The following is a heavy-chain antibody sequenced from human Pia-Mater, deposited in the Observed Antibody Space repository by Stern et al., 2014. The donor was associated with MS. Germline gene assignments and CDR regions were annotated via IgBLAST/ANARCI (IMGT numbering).Heavy chain of an antibody. Sequence: QLQLQESGPGLVKPSETLSLTCTVSGGSISSNSYYWGWIRQPPGKGLEWIGSFFYRGDTHYNPAFESRVTISVDTSKNQFSLKLSSVAAADTAVYYCARSSGWPPATFGNWGQGTLVTVSS. D-gene: IGHD6-19*01. CDR2: FFYRGDT. V-gene: IGHV4-39*01. CDR1: GGSISSNSYY. CDR3: ARSSGWPPATFGN. J-gene: IGHJ4*02.